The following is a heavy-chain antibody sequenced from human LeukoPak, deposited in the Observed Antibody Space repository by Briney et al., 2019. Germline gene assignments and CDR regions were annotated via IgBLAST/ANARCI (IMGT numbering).Heavy chain of an antibody. D-gene: IGHD3-16*02. CDR2: TYYRSKWYN. CDR3: ARESRRSIMITFGGVIVPHLPIDY. V-gene: IGHV6-1*01. CDR1: GDSVSSNSAA. J-gene: IGHJ4*02. Sequence: SQTLSLTCAISGDSVSSNSAAWNWIRQSPSRGLEWLGRTYYRSKWYNDYAVSVKSRITINPDTSKNQFSLQLNSVTPEDTAVYYCARESRRSIMITFGGVIVPHLPIDYWGQGTLVTVSS.